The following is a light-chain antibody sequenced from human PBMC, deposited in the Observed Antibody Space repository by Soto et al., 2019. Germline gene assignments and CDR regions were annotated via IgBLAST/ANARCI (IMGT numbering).Light chain of an antibody. Sequence: QLVLTQPPSASGTPGQRVTISCSGSSSDIGRNYVYWYQLLPGTAPKLLIYRNNQRPSGVPDRFSGSKSGTSASLAISGLRSEDEADYFCAAWDDSLNGQGVFGGGTKVTVL. CDR3: AAWDDSLNGQGV. V-gene: IGLV1-47*01. J-gene: IGLJ2*01. CDR2: RNN. CDR1: SSDIGRNY.